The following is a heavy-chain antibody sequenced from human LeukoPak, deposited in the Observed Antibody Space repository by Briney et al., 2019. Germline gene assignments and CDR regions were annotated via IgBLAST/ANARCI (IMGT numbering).Heavy chain of an antibody. Sequence: PGGSLRLSCAASGFTFSTYWMHWVRQAPGKGLVWVSRINSDGSSTNYADSVKGRFTISRDNAKNTLYLQMNSLRAEDTAVYYCARESVVVITIGAFDIWAKGQWSPSLQ. D-gene: IGHD3-22*01. CDR1: GFTFSTYW. CDR2: INSDGSST. J-gene: IGHJ3*02. CDR3: ARESVVVITIGAFDI. V-gene: IGHV3-74*01.